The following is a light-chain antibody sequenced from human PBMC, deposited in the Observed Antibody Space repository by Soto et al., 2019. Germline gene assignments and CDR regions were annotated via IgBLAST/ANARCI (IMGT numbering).Light chain of an antibody. CDR3: QRYGGSPPVT. V-gene: IGKV3-20*01. Sequence: EVVLTQSPGTLSLSPGERATLSCRASQSFSSSNLAWYQHKPGQPPKLIVYIASRRATGIPDMFSGRGSGTVFTLTISRLEPEDFALYYCQRYGGSPPVTFGGGTKVDFK. CDR1: QSFSSSN. CDR2: IAS. J-gene: IGKJ4*01.